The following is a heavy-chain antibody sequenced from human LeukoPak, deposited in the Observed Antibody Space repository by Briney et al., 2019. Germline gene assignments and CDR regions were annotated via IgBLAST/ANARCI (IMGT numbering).Heavy chain of an antibody. CDR2: VDSDGSDT. CDR1: GFTFSTYW. J-gene: IGHJ4*02. CDR3: TRDLGYYDFDC. Sequence: PGGPLRLSCAASGFTFSTYWMHWVRQAPGKGLVWVSRVDSDGSDTTYADSVKGRFTVSRDNAKNTLYLQMNSLRAEDTAVYYCTRDLGYYDFDCWGQGTLVTVSS. V-gene: IGHV3-74*03. D-gene: IGHD1-26*01.